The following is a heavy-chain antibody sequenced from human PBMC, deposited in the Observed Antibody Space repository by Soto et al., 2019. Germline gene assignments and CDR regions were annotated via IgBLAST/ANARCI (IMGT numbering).Heavy chain of an antibody. CDR1: GFTFSSYG. J-gene: IGHJ3*02. CDR2: ISYDGSNK. Sequence: PGGSLRLSCAASGFTFSSYGMHWVRQAPGKGLEWVAVISYDGSNKYYADSVKGRFTISRDNSKNTLYLQMNSLRAEDTAVYYCAKTSSGWYWAAFDIWGQGTMVTVSS. CDR3: AKTSSGWYWAAFDI. D-gene: IGHD6-19*01. V-gene: IGHV3-30*18.